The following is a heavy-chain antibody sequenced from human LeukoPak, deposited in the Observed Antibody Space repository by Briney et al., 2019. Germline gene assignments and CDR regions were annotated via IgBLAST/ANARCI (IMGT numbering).Heavy chain of an antibody. CDR1: GFTVTDNY. Sequence: GGSLRLSCAVSGFTVTDNYMSWVRQAPGKGLQWVSVIYPDGRTYYADSVKGRFTISRDISRNTLLLQMNNLRADDTAVHYCARTNPVYGDYDYRGQGTLVTVSS. V-gene: IGHV3-53*01. CDR2: IYPDGRT. CDR3: ARTNPVYGDYDY. D-gene: IGHD4-17*01. J-gene: IGHJ4*02.